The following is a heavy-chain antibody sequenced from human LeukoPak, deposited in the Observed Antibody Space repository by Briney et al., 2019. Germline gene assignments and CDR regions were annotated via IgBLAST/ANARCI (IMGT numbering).Heavy chain of an antibody. D-gene: IGHD3-10*02. Sequence: MPSETLSLTCTVSGGSISSSSYYWGWIRQPPGKGLEWIGSIYYSGSTYYNPSLKSRVTISVDTSKNQFSLKLSSVTAADTAVYYCAELGITMIGGVWGKGTTVTISS. V-gene: IGHV4-39*01. CDR1: GGSISSSSYY. J-gene: IGHJ6*04. CDR2: IYYSGST. CDR3: AELGITMIGGV.